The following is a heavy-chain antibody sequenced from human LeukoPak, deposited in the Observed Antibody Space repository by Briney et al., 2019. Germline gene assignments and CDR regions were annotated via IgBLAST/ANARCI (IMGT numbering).Heavy chain of an antibody. J-gene: IGHJ6*02. D-gene: IGHD3-9*01. V-gene: IGHV1-46*01. CDR3: ARGDPGSYDTLTGHYYYYYGLDV. CDR1: GYTFTSNY. CDR2: IYPRDGST. Sequence: GASVKVSCKASGYTFTSNYIHWVRQAPGQGLEWMGMIYPRDGSTSYAQKFQGRVTITRDTSATTVYMELSSLRSEDSAMCYCARGDPGSYDTLTGHYYYYYGLDVWGQGTTVTVSS.